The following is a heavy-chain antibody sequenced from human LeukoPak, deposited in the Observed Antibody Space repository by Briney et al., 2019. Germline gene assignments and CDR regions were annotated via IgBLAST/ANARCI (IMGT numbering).Heavy chain of an antibody. CDR1: GFTFSNYA. Sequence: GGSLRLSCTGSGFTFSNYALHWVRQAPGKGLEWAAIISFDGNNQHYPDSVKGRFTISRDNSKSTLYLQMSDLRTDDTATYYCARGNFDYVWASSRSYNHPAYWGQGTLVIVSS. D-gene: IGHD3-16*01. CDR3: ARGNFDYVWASSRSYNHPAY. J-gene: IGHJ4*02. CDR2: ISFDGNNQ. V-gene: IGHV3-30-3*01.